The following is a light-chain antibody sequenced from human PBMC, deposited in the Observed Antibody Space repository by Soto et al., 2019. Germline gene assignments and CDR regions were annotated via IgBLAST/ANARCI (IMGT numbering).Light chain of an antibody. CDR2: NNN. CDR3: ATWDDSLNGLV. Sequence: QAVVTQPPSASGTPGQRVTIPCSGSSSNIASNFVNWYQQLPGTAPKLLMYNNNQRPSGVPDRFSGSKSGTSASLAISGLQSEDEADYHCATWDDSLNGLVFGGGTKVTVL. CDR1: SSNIASNF. J-gene: IGLJ3*02. V-gene: IGLV1-44*01.